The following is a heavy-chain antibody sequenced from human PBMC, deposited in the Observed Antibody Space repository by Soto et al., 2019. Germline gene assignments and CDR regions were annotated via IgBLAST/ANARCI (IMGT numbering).Heavy chain of an antibody. CDR3: ARTPVAGRGVDY. D-gene: IGHD6-19*01. J-gene: IGHJ4*02. CDR2: ITPILGIA. Sequence: QVQLVQSGAEVKKPGSSVKVSCKASGGTFSSYTISWVRQAPGQGLEWMGRITPILGIANYAQKFQGRVTITADKSTSTAYMELSSLRSEDTAVYYCARTPVAGRGVDYWGQGTLVTVSS. CDR1: GGTFSSYT. V-gene: IGHV1-69*02.